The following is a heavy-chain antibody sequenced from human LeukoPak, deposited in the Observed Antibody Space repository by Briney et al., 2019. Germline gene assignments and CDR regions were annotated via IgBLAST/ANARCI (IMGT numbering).Heavy chain of an antibody. CDR1: GYTFTSYF. J-gene: IGHJ4*02. D-gene: IGHD1-14*01. V-gene: IGHV1-46*01. CDR3: ARQSRKSMASYYFDY. Sequence: ASVKVSCKASGYTFTSYFMYWVRQAPGQGLEWMGLINPSGGNTRYAQKFQDRVTMTRDTSTSTVYMELSSLRYDDTAVYYCARQSRKSMASYYFDYWGQGTLVTVSS. CDR2: INPSGGNT.